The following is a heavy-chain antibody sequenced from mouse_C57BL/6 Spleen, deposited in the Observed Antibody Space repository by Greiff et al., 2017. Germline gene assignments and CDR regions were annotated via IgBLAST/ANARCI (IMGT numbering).Heavy chain of an antibody. CDR2: INPNNGGT. Sequence: EVQLQQSGPELVKPGASVKISCKASGYTFTDYYMNWVKQSHGKSLEWIGDINPNNGGTSYNQKFKGKATLTVDKSSSTAYMELRSLTSEDSAVYYCARREFTTVVDPFAYWGQGTLVTVSA. CDR1: GYTFTDYY. V-gene: IGHV1-26*01. J-gene: IGHJ3*01. D-gene: IGHD1-1*01. CDR3: ARREFTTVVDPFAY.